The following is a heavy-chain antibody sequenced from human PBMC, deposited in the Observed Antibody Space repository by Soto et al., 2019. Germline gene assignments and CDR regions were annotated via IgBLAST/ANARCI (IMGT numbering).Heavy chain of an antibody. V-gene: IGHV3-48*01. D-gene: IGHD3-10*01. Sequence: GGSLRLSCAASGFTFSSYSMNWVRQAPGKGLEWVSYISSSSSTIYYADSVKGRFTISRDNAKNSLYLQMNSLRAEDTAVYYCARVGPTMVRGVTLWIDYWGQGTLVTVSS. CDR2: ISSSSSTI. CDR1: GFTFSSYS. CDR3: ARVGPTMVRGVTLWIDY. J-gene: IGHJ4*02.